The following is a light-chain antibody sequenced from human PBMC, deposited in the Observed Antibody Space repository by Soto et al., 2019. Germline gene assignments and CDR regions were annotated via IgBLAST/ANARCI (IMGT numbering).Light chain of an antibody. CDR2: DAA. CDR3: QQYANLPIT. CDR1: QDISNY. V-gene: IGKV1-33*01. Sequence: DIQMTQSPSSIYAAVGDRVTITCPARQDISNYLNWYQQKPGKAPKVLIFDAANLVRGVPSRFSGSGSGTDFTFTISSLEAEDIATYYCQQYANLPITFCQGTRLEIK. J-gene: IGKJ5*01.